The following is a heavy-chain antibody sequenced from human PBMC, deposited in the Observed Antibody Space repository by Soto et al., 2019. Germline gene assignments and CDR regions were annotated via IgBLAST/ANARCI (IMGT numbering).Heavy chain of an antibody. CDR1: GFTFSGSA. J-gene: IGHJ6*02. CDR3: TRLRRYCTNGVCPNYGMDV. V-gene: IGHV3-73*01. Sequence: GGSLRLSCAASGFTFSGSAMHWVRQASGKGLEWVGRIRSKANSYATAYAASVKGRFTISSDDSKNTAYPQMNSLKTEETAVYYCTRLRRYCTNGVCPNYGMDVWGQGTTVTVSS. CDR2: IRSKANSYAT. D-gene: IGHD2-8*01.